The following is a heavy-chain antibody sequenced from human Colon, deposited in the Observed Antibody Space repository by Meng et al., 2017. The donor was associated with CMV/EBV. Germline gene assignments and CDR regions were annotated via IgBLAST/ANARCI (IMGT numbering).Heavy chain of an antibody. Sequence: VQFVCAGGGVVQPGGSLRLSCAASGFTVSSTYMSWVRQAPGKGLEWVSVIYSGGSTYYADSVNGRFTISRDNSKNTLYLQMNSLRAEDTAVYYCARDSSSWYADYWGQGTLVTVSS. V-gene: IGHV3-66*01. CDR3: ARDSSSWYADY. CDR2: IYSGGST. J-gene: IGHJ4*02. CDR1: GFTVSSTY. D-gene: IGHD6-13*01.